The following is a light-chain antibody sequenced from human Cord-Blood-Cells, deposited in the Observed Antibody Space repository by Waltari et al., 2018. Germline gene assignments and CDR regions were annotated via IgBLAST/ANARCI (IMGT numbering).Light chain of an antibody. CDR3: CSYAGSSSWV. CDR1: SSDVGSYNL. CDR2: EGS. Sequence: QSALTQPASVSGSPGQSITISCTGTSSDVGSYNLVSWYQQHPGKAPKLMIYEGSKRPSGVSNRFSGSNSGNTASLTISGLQAEDEADYYCCSYAGSSSWVFGEGTKLTVL. J-gene: IGLJ3*02. V-gene: IGLV2-23*01.